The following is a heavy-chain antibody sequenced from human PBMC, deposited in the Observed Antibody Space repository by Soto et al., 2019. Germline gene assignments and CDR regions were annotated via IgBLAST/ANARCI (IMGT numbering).Heavy chain of an antibody. D-gene: IGHD2-15*01. Sequence: GGSLRLSCAASGFTLSSYAMSWVRQAPGKGLEWVSYISSSGTGIYYGDSVKGRFTISRDNAKNSLYLQMNSLRAEDTAVYYCARAYSDAFDIWGQGTMVTVSS. CDR2: ISSSGTGI. J-gene: IGHJ3*02. V-gene: IGHV3-48*04. CDR3: ARAYSDAFDI. CDR1: GFTLSSYA.